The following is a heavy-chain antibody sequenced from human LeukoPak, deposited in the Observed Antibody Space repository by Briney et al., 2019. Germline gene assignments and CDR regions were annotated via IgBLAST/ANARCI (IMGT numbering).Heavy chain of an antibody. V-gene: IGHV3-21*01. Sequence: PGGSLRLSCAASGFTFSSYSMNWVRQAPGKGLEWVSSISSSSSYIYYADSVKGRFTISRDNAKNSLYLQMNSLRAEDTAEYYCARDLIVAAAAPWKDYWGQGTLVTVSS. CDR3: ARDLIVAAAAPWKDY. CDR1: GFTFSSYS. D-gene: IGHD6-13*01. J-gene: IGHJ4*02. CDR2: ISSSSSYI.